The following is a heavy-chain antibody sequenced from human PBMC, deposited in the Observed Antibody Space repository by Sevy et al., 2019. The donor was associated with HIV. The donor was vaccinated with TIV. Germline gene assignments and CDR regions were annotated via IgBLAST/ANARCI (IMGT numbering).Heavy chain of an antibody. J-gene: IGHJ3*01. D-gene: IGHD2-15*01. CDR1: GGSISSYY. CDR2: IYYSGST. CDR3: ARDRRLGGTLFSDDTRWYAFDV. V-gene: IGHV4-59*01. Sequence: SETLSLTCTVSGGSISSYYWSWIRQPPGKGLEWIGYIYYSGSTNYNPSLKSRVTISVDTSKNQFSLKLSSVTAADTAVYYCARDRRLGGTLFSDDTRWYAFDVWGQGTMVTVSS.